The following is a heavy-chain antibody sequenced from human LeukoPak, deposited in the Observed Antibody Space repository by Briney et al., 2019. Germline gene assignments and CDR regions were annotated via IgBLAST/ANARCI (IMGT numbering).Heavy chain of an antibody. CDR1: GFTFSSYW. CDR2: INGDGSRT. V-gene: IGHV3-74*01. Sequence: AGGSLRLSCEASGFTFSSYWMHWVRQAPGKGLVWVSRINGDGSRTSYADSVKGRFTISRDNAKNTVYLQMNSLRAEDTDVYYCARVVVEGAFDIWGQGTMVTVSS. CDR3: ARVVVEGAFDI. J-gene: IGHJ3*02. D-gene: IGHD3-22*01.